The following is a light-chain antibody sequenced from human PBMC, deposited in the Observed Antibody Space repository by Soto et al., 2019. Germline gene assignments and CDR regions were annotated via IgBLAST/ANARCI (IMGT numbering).Light chain of an antibody. CDR1: QTVYHY. J-gene: IGKJ4*01. CDR2: AAS. Sequence: DIQMTQSPSSLSASVGDRVTITCRASQTVYHYLNWYQQKPGKAPKLLIYAASSLQSGVPSRFTGSVSGTDFTLTIGSLQPEDFASYFCQQRSTAPLTFGGGTKVEIK. V-gene: IGKV1-39*01. CDR3: QQRSTAPLT.